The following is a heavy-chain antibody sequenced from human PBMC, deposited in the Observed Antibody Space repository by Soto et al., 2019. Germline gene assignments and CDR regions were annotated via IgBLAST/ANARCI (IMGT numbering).Heavy chain of an antibody. J-gene: IGHJ3*02. Sequence: SVKVSFKASGFTFTSSAVQWVRQARGQRLEWIGWIVVGSGNTNYAQKFQERVTITRDMSTSTAYMELSSLRSEDTAVYYCAAMATISSGAFDIWGQGTMVTVSS. CDR1: GFTFTSSA. CDR2: IVVGSGNT. V-gene: IGHV1-58*01. CDR3: AAMATISSGAFDI.